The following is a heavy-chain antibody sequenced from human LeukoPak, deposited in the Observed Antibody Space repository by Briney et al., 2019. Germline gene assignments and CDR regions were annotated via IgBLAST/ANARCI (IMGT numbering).Heavy chain of an antibody. J-gene: IGHJ4*02. CDR2: ISYDGSNK. V-gene: IGHV3-30*03. Sequence: LPGRSLRLSCAASGFTFSNYDMHWVRQAPGKGLEWVAVISYDGSNKYYADSVKGRFTISRDNAKNSLYLQMNSLRAEDTAVYYCARDTLLTRFPSCGGDCYAYWGQGTLVTVSS. CDR3: ARDTLLTRFPSCGGDCYAY. D-gene: IGHD2-21*02. CDR1: GFTFSNYD.